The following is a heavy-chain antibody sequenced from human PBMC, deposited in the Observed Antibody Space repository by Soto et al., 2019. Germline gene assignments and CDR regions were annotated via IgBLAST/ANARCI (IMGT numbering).Heavy chain of an antibody. J-gene: IGHJ5*02. D-gene: IGHD3-3*01. CDR1: GFGFSYYW. CDR2: INDDGSDT. V-gene: IGHV3-74*01. Sequence: PGGSLRLSCAASGFGFSYYWMHWVRQSPGKGPVWVSRINDDGSDTTYADSVKGRFTISRDNTKNMLYLQMNSLRAEDAAVYYCARDFWSPNHFYPWGQGTLVTVSS. CDR3: ARDFWSPNHFYP.